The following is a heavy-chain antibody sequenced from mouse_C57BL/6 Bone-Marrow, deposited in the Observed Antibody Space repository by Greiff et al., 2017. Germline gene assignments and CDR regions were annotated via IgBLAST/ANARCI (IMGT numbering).Heavy chain of an antibody. CDR3: ARDITTVVDWYFDV. D-gene: IGHD1-1*01. CDR1: GFSLTSYG. J-gene: IGHJ1*01. CDR2: IWSGGST. V-gene: IGHV2-4-1*01. Sequence: QVQLKESGPGLVQPSQSLSITCTVSGFSLTSYGVHWVRQSPGKGLEWLGVIWSGGSTDYNAAFISRLSISKDNAKSQVFLKMTSLQTDDTARYYCARDITTVVDWYFDVWGAGTTVTVSS.